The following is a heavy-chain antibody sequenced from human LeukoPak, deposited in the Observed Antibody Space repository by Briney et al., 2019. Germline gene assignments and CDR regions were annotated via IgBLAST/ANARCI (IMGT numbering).Heavy chain of an antibody. CDR3: ARAFDY. CDR2: ISSSSNTM. V-gene: IGHV3-48*03. Sequence: QPGGSLRLSCAASGSTFSSYEMNWVRQAPGKGLEWVSYISSSSNTMYYADSVKGRFTISRDNAKNSLYLQMNSLRDEDTAVYYCARAFDYWGQGTLVAVSS. CDR1: GSTFSSYE. J-gene: IGHJ4*02.